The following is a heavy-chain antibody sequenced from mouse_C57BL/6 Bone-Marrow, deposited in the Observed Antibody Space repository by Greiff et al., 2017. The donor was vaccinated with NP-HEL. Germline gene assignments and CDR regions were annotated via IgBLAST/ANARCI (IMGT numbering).Heavy chain of an antibody. V-gene: IGHV1-55*01. CDR2: IYPGSGRP. D-gene: IGHD2-4*01. J-gene: IGHJ2*01. Sequence: QVQLQQPGAGLVKPGPSVKMSCKASGYTLTSYWITWVKQRPGQGLEWMGEIYPGSGRPNYIEKLKRRATRTVDTSSSKAYMQLSSLTSEDSAVYYCARDYPVYFDYWGQGTTLTVSS. CDR3: ARDYPVYFDY. CDR1: GYTLTSYW.